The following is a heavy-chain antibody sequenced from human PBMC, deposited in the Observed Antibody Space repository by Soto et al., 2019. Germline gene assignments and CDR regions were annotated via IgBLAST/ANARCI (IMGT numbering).Heavy chain of an antibody. J-gene: IGHJ5*02. Sequence: SETLSLTCTVSGGSISSSSYYWGWIRQPPGKGLEWIGSIYYSGSTYYNPSLKSRVTISVDTSKNQFSPKLSSVTAADTAVYYCARRLAHYYDSSGYYHLGWFDPWGQGTLVTVSS. CDR3: ARRLAHYYDSSGYYHLGWFDP. V-gene: IGHV4-39*01. CDR1: GGSISSSSYY. D-gene: IGHD3-22*01. CDR2: IYYSGST.